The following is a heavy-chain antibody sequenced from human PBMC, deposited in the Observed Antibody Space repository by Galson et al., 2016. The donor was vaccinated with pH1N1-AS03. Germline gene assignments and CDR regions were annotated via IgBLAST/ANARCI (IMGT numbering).Heavy chain of an antibody. CDR2: INTGNGDT. J-gene: IGHJ4*02. CDR1: GYTFSAYA. CDR3: ARAWNGRWKQFLDH. V-gene: IGHV1-3*04. Sequence: SVKVSCKASGYTFSAYAMHWVRQAPGQGLEWMGWINTGNGDTKYSQKFQDRITISSDAGATTAYMELSSLRSEDTAVFYCARAWNGRWKQFLDHRGQGTLVTVSA. D-gene: IGHD5-24*01.